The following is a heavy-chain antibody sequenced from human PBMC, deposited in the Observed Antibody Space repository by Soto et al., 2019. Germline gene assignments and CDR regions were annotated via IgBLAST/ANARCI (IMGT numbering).Heavy chain of an antibody. V-gene: IGHV3-21*04. CDR1: GFTFSSYA. CDR3: ARGHYGLDC. J-gene: IGHJ4*02. Sequence: PGGSLRLSCAASGFTFSSYAMSWVRQAPGKGLEWVSSISTSGSSIYYADSVKGRFTISRDNAQSSLYLQMNSLRAEDTAVYYCARGHYGLDCWSQGTLVTVSS. CDR2: ISTSGSSI. D-gene: IGHD4-17*01.